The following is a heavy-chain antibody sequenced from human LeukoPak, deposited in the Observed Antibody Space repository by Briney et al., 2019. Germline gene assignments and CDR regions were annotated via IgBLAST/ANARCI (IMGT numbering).Heavy chain of an antibody. CDR1: GYTFTNYG. CDR2: INPGGGVT. V-gene: IGHV1-2*02. J-gene: IGHJ6*03. Sequence: ASVKVSCKASGYTFTNYGISWVRQAPGQGLEWMGWINPGGGVTRSAQRFQGRVTMTTDKSINTVYTELSRLTSDDTAVYFCARGPNHYYYMDVWGTGTTVTVSS. CDR3: ARGPNHYYYMDV. D-gene: IGHD2-8*01.